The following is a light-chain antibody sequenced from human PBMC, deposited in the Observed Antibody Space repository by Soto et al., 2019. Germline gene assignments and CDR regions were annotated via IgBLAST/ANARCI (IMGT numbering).Light chain of an antibody. J-gene: IGKJ1*01. CDR2: DAS. CDR1: QSVSSY. CDR3: QQRSNWWT. V-gene: IGKV3-11*01. Sequence: EIVLTQSPATLSLSPGERATLSCRASQSVSSYLAWYQQKPGQAPRLLIYDASNRATGIPARFSGSGSGTDFTLTISSLDHEDFAVYYCQQRSNWWTFGQGTKVEIK.